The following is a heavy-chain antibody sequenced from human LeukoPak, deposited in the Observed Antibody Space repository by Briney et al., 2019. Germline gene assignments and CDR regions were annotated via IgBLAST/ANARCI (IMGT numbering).Heavy chain of an antibody. Sequence: ASVKVSCKASGYTFTGYYMHWVRQAPGQGLEWMGWINPNSGGTNYAQKFQGRVTMTRDTSISTAYMELSRLGSDDTAVYYCARDDYYYDSSGYQYNWFDPWGQGTLVTVSS. D-gene: IGHD3-22*01. CDR3: ARDDYYYDSSGYQYNWFDP. V-gene: IGHV1-2*02. CDR2: INPNSGGT. J-gene: IGHJ5*02. CDR1: GYTFTGYY.